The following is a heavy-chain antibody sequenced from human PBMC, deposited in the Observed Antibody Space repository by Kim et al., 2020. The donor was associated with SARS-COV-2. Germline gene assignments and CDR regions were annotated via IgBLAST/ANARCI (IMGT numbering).Heavy chain of an antibody. CDR1: GFTFSSYA. D-gene: IGHD3-10*01. Sequence: GGSLRLSCAAPGFTFSSYAMHWVRQAPGKGLEWVAVIYYDGSKKYYADSVKGRITISRDKTKNTLYLQMNSLRAEDTAMYYCARVDYYGSGAFDYWGQGTLGTVSS. J-gene: IGHJ4*02. CDR3: ARVDYYGSGAFDY. CDR2: IYYDGSKK. V-gene: IGHV3-30-3*01.